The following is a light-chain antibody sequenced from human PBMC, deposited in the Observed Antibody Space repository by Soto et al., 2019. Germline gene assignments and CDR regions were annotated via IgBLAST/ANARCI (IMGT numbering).Light chain of an antibody. CDR1: QSIRSSY. J-gene: IGKJ2*01. CDR3: RCHDFGESAVYF. CDR2: AAS. Sequence: IVLTQSPGTLSLSPGESATLSCRASQSIRSSYVAWYQQKPGQAPRLLIYAASAMATGLPDRFSGSGTAPAVTLPDSKLEADDVAMYYCRCHDFGESAVYFFGQGTKLDI. V-gene: IGKV3-20*01.